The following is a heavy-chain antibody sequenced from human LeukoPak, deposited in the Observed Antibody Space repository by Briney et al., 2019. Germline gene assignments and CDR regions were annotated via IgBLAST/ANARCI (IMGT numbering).Heavy chain of an antibody. CDR1: GFTFSSYA. D-gene: IGHD4-23*01. V-gene: IGHV3-23*01. Sequence: PGGSLRLSCAASGFTFSSYAMSWVRQAPGKGLEWVSAISGSGGSTYYADSVKGRFTISRDNSKNTLYLQMNSLRAEDTAVYYCAKDRGGRKTKPYGMDVWGQGTTVTVSS. CDR3: AKDRGGRKTKPYGMDV. J-gene: IGHJ6*02. CDR2: ISGSGGST.